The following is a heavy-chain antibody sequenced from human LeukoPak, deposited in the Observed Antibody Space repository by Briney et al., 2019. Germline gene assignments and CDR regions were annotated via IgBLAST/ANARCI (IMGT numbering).Heavy chain of an antibody. Sequence: PGGSLRLSCAASGFTVSNNYLSWVRQAPGKGLEWVSVIYSGGNGDYADSVKGRFIVSRDNSKNTLYLQMNSLRANDTAVYYCAKRYSYGLIHYYGMDVWGQGTTVTVSS. D-gene: IGHD5-18*01. V-gene: IGHV3-53*01. J-gene: IGHJ6*02. CDR3: AKRYSYGLIHYYGMDV. CDR1: GFTVSNNY. CDR2: IYSGGNG.